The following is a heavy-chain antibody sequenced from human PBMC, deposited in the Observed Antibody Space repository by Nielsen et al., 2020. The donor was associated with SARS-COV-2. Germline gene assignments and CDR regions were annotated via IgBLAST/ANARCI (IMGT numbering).Heavy chain of an antibody. CDR2: ISSSSSTI. V-gene: IGHV3-48*01. J-gene: IGHJ6*02. Sequence: GESLKISCAASGFTFSSYSMNWVRQAPGKGLEWVSYISSSSSTIYYADSVKGRFTISRDNAKNSLYLQMNSLRAGDTAVYYCARGRGAGMDVWGQGTTVTVSS. D-gene: IGHD3-10*01. CDR3: ARGRGAGMDV. CDR1: GFTFSSYS.